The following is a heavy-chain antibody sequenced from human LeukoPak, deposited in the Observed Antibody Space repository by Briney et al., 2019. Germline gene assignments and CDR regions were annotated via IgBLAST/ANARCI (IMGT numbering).Heavy chain of an antibody. D-gene: IGHD2-2*01. V-gene: IGHV3-66*01. Sequence: GGSLRLSCAASGFTVSSNYMSWVRQAPGKGLEWVSVIYSGGSTYYADSVKGRFTISRDNSKNTLYLQMNSLRAEDTAVYYCAKMSTSCSSTSCQSPYYYYYYGMDVWGQGTTVTVSS. CDR1: GFTVSSNY. CDR3: AKMSTSCSSTSCQSPYYYYYYGMDV. J-gene: IGHJ6*02. CDR2: IYSGGST.